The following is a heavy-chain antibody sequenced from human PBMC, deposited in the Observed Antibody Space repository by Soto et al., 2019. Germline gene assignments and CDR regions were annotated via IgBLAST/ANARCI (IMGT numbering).Heavy chain of an antibody. CDR2: IDPSDSYT. D-gene: IGHD4-17*01. CDR1: GYSFTSYW. J-gene: IGHJ6*02. V-gene: IGHV5-10-1*01. Sequence: RGESLKISCKGSGYSFTSYWISWVRQMPGKGLEWMGRIDPSDSYTNYSPSFQGHVTISADKSVSTAYLQWSSLKASYTAMYYCARHNFYGDYKKSYYYYGMDVWGQGTKVTVYS. CDR3: ARHNFYGDYKKSYYYYGMDV.